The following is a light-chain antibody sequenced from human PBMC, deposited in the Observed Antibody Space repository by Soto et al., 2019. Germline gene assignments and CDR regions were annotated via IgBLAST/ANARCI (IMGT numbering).Light chain of an antibody. CDR2: GAS. V-gene: IGKV3-20*01. CDR1: QSVRTK. J-gene: IGKJ1*01. CDR3: QQYGSSPAWT. Sequence: EIVMTQFPATLSVSPGEGATLSCRASQSVRTKLAWYQQKAGQAPRLLIYGASSRATGIPDRFSGSGSGTDFTLTISRLEPEDFAVYYCQQYGSSPAWTFGQGTKVDIK.